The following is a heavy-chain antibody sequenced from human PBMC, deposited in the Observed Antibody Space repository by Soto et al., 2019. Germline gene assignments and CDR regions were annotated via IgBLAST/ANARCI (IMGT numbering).Heavy chain of an antibody. J-gene: IGHJ6*02. V-gene: IGHV5-51*07. CDR2: IYPGDSDT. Sequence: GASVKISCKGSGYSLTSYWIGWVHQMPGKGLELMGIIYPGDSDTRYSPSFQGQVTISADKSISTAYLQWSSLKASDTAMYYCAGGGVRGVITRTRDYYGMDVWGQGTTVTVSS. D-gene: IGHD3-10*01. CDR1: GYSLTSYW. CDR3: AGGGVRGVITRTRDYYGMDV.